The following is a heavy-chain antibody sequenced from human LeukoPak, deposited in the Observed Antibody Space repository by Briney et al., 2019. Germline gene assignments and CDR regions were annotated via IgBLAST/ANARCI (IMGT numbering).Heavy chain of an antibody. J-gene: IGHJ6*03. Sequence: GGSLRLSCTASGFTFRDYYVTWIRQAPGKGLEWVSYIRSTGSSTAYADSVKGRFAISRDNAKNSLYLQMNSLRAEDTAVYYCARMSSGWYYYYYYMDVWGKGTTVTVSS. CDR3: ARMSSGWYYYYYYMDV. V-gene: IGHV3-11*04. CDR1: GFTFRDYY. CDR2: IRSTGSST. D-gene: IGHD6-19*01.